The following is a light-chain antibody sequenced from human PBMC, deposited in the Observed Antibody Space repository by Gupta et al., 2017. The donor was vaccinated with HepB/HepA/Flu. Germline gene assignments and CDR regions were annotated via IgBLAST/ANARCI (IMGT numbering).Light chain of an antibody. Sequence: DILLTQSPSSLSASVGDRVTITCQASQDIKKNLNWFQQKPGKAPTLLIFGVSNLHTGVPSRFSGSGSATDFILTINGLQPEDVANYYCQQCDVLPYTFGQGTK. CDR2: GVS. V-gene: IGKV1-33*01. CDR1: QDIKKN. CDR3: QQCDVLPYT. J-gene: IGKJ2*01.